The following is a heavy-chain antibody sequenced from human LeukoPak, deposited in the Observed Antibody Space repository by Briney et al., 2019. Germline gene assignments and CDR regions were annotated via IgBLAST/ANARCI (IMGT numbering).Heavy chain of an antibody. CDR2: IYRGGST. CDR3: ARGFYSNHFPYCDL. Sequence: GGSLRLSCAASGFTLSSNYMSWVRQAPGKGLEWGSVIYRGGSTYYADSVKGRFTISRHNSKNTLYLQMNSLRAEDTAVYYCARGFYSNHFPYCDLGGEGTLVRVSS. CDR1: GFTLSSNY. V-gene: IGHV3-53*04. J-gene: IGHJ4*02. D-gene: IGHD4-11*01.